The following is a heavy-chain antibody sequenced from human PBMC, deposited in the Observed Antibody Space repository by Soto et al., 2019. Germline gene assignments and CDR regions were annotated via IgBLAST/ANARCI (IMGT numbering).Heavy chain of an antibody. CDR3: AKMNLSSGWLFDY. CDR1: GGSISSSSYY. Sequence: SETLSLTCTVSGGSISSSSYYWGWIRQPPGKGLEWIGSIYYSGSTYYNPSLKSRVTISVDTSKNQFSLKLSSVTAADTAVYYCAKMNLSSGWLFDYWGQGTLVTVSS. D-gene: IGHD6-19*01. J-gene: IGHJ4*02. V-gene: IGHV4-39*01. CDR2: IYYSGST.